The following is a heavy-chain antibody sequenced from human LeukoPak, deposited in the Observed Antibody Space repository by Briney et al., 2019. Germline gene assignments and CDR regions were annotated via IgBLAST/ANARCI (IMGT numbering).Heavy chain of an antibody. J-gene: IGHJ3*02. D-gene: IGHD3-10*01. CDR2: ISAYNGNT. CDR3: ARAYGSGSYFIDAFDI. CDR1: GYTFRSYG. V-gene: IGHV1-18*04. Sequence: ASVKVSCTASGYTFRSYGITWVRQAPGQGLEWMGWISAYNGNTNYAQKLQGRVTMTTDTSTSTAYMELRSLRSDDTAVYYCARAYGSGSYFIDAFDIWAQGTMVTVSS.